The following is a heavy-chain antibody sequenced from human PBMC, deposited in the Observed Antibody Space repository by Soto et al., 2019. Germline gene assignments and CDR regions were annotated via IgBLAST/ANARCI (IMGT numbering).Heavy chain of an antibody. D-gene: IGHD5-18*01. CDR1: GFTVSNNY. J-gene: IGHJ3*02. CDR3: AKDRRYSYDAFDI. CDR2: IYSGGST. Sequence: GGSLRLSCAASGFTVSNNYMSWVRQAPGKGLEWVSVIYSGGSTYYADSVKGRFTISRDNFKNTLYLQMNSLRAEDTAVYHCAKDRRYSYDAFDIWGQGTMVTVSS. V-gene: IGHV3-66*01.